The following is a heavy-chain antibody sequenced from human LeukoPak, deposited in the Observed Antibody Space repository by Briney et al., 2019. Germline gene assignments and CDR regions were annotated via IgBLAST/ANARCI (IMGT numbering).Heavy chain of an antibody. V-gene: IGHV3-11*01. CDR3: ARGLPATLLDY. J-gene: IGHJ4*02. Sequence: GGCLRLSCVASGFTFSDYYMSWVRQAPGKGREWVSYFSSSATDTYYAGSLKGRLTISRDSAKNSLYLQMNSLRVEDAAVYYCARGLPATLLDYWGQGTLVTVSS. CDR1: GFTFSDYY. D-gene: IGHD2-2*01. CDR2: FSSSATDT.